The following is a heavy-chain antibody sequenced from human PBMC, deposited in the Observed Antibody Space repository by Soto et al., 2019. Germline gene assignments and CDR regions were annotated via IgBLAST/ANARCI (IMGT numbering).Heavy chain of an antibody. CDR2: LSPGGGRT. D-gene: IGHD1-20*01. CDR1: GFSFTNFA. V-gene: IGHV3-23*01. J-gene: IGHJ4*02. Sequence: VQLLESGGGLVQPGGSLRLACAASGFSFTNFAMSWFRQAPGKGLEWDSSLSPGGGRTYYAESVKDRLTMSRDNSKRSVFLQMDSLRAEDTATYYCVREVCTDGMCDNHYSGQGALLTVST. CDR3: VREVCTDGMCDNHY.